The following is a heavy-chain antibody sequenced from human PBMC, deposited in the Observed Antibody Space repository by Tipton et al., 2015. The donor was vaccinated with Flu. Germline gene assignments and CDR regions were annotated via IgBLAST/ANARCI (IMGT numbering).Heavy chain of an antibody. CDR2: IYHSGST. CDR1: GFSISSGHY. J-gene: IGHJ4*02. V-gene: IGHV4-38-2*01. Sequence: GLVKPSETLSLTCAVSGFSISSGHYWGWIRQPPGKGLECIASIYHSGSTFYNPSLKSRVTMSVDTSKNQFSLHLNSVTAADAAVYFCERGSYSNYDYWGQGTLVTVSS. CDR3: ERGSYSNYDY. D-gene: IGHD4-11*01.